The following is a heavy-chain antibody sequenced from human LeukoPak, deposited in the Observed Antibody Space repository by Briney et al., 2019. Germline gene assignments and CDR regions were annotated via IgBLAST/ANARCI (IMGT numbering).Heavy chain of an antibody. CDR1: GFTFSSYA. J-gene: IGHJ4*02. CDR2: ISGSGGST. Sequence: AGGSLRLSCAASGFTFSSYAMSWVRQAPGKGLEWVSGISGSGGSTLYADSVKGRFTISRDNTKNTLYLQMNSLRAEDTAVYYCARTYSSFDYWGQGTLVTVSS. V-gene: IGHV3-23*01. D-gene: IGHD6-19*01. CDR3: ARTYSSFDY.